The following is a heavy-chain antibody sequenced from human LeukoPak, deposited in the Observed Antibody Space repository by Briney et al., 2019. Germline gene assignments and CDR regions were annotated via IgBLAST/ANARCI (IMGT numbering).Heavy chain of an antibody. Sequence: SETLSLTCAVYGGSFSGYYWSWIRQPPGKGLEWIGGINHSGSTNYNPSLKSRVTISVDTSKNQFSLKLSSVTAADTAVYYCARLVVVVAATPWGQGTLVTVSS. CDR1: GGSFSGYY. J-gene: IGHJ4*02. V-gene: IGHV4-34*01. CDR2: INHSGST. D-gene: IGHD2-15*01. CDR3: ARLVVVVAATP.